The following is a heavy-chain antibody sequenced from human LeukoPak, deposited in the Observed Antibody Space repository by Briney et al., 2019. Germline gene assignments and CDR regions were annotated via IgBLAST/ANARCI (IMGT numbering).Heavy chain of an antibody. Sequence: GGSLRLSCAASGFTFSRCEMNWVRQAPGKGLEWVSHIGNSGSSIYYADSVKGRFTISRDNAKNSLYLQMNSLRAEDTAVYYCTTIRCIAAGDPRFDRWGPGTVVAVSS. V-gene: IGHV3-48*03. D-gene: IGHD6-13*01. CDR2: IGNSGSSI. CDR1: GFTFSRCE. J-gene: IGHJ5*02. CDR3: TTIRCIAAGDPRFDR.